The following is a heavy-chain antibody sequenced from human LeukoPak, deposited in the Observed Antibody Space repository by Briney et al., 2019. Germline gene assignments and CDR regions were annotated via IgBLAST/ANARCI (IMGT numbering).Heavy chain of an antibody. D-gene: IGHD3-9*01. CDR3: ARMGGLGDYDILTGLYYYSMDV. CDR2: IDPSDSYT. J-gene: IGHJ6*02. Sequence: GESLKISCKGSGYSFTSYWIGWVRQMPGKGLEWMGRIDPSDSYTNYSPSFQGHVTISADKSISTAYLQWSSLKASDTAMYYCARMGGLGDYDILTGLYYYSMDVWGQGTTVTVSS. CDR1: GYSFTSYW. V-gene: IGHV5-10-1*01.